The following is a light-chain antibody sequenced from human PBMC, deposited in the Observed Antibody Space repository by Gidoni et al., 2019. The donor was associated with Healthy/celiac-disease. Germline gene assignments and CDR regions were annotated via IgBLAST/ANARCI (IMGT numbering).Light chain of an antibody. Sequence: DKVRTQSALSLPVTPGEPASIYCRSSQSLRHSHGYNGLDWYLQKPGQSPQLLIYLGSNRASGVPDRFSGSGSGTNFTLKISRVEAEDVGVYYCMQALQTSYTFGQGTKLEIK. CDR3: MQALQTSYT. V-gene: IGKV2-28*01. CDR1: QSLRHSHGYNG. J-gene: IGKJ2*01. CDR2: LGS.